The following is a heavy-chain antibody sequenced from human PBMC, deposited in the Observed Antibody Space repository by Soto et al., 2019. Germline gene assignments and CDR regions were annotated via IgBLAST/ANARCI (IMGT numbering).Heavy chain of an antibody. D-gene: IGHD6-19*01. V-gene: IGHV3-48*02. J-gene: IGHJ3*02. CDR2: INHAGTSV. Sequence: EMQLVESGGGLVQPGESLRLSCVASGFTFTIYSMNWVRQAPGKGLEWISYINHAGTSVYYSDSVKGRFTISRDNAQNSLYLQMNSLRDEDTALYSCARDRHWEQWQGPHDAFEIWGQGTMVTVSS. CDR1: GFTFTIYS. CDR3: ARDRHWEQWQGPHDAFEI.